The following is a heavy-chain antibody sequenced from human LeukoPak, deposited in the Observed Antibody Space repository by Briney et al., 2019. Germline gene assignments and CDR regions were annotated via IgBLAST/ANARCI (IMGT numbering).Heavy chain of an antibody. CDR1: GGSISNYY. Sequence: SETLSLTCTVSGGSISNYYWSWIRQAPGKGLELIGFIYYNGYTNYNPSLKSRVIIPVDTSKNQFSLTVSSVTAADTAVYHCARRSWSQWVFDYWGQGSQVTVSS. D-gene: IGHD1-26*01. J-gene: IGHJ4*02. V-gene: IGHV4-59*08. CDR2: IYYNGYT. CDR3: ARRSWSQWVFDY.